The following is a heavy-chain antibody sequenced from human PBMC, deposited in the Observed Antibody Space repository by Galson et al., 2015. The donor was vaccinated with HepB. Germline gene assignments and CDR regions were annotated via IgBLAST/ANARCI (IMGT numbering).Heavy chain of an antibody. CDR3: ARAKYNYGFAGDY. D-gene: IGHD5-18*01. CDR2: IYSGGST. V-gene: IGHV3-53*01. J-gene: IGHJ4*02. CDR1: GFTVSSNY. Sequence: SLRLSCAASGFTVSSNYMNWVRQAPGKGLEWVSIIYSGGSTYYADSVKGRFTISRDNSKNTLYLQMNSLRAEDTAVYYCARAKYNYGFAGDYWGQGTLVTVSS.